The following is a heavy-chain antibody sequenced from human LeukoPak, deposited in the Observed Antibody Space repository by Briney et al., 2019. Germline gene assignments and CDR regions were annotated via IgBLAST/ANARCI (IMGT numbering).Heavy chain of an antibody. CDR1: GGSISSSNYY. Sequence: SETLSLTCTVSGGSISSSNYYWGWIRQPPGKGLQWIGSFYYSGSTYYNPSLKSRVTIYVDASKNQFSLKLSSVTAADTAVYYCARGRRDGYNLEYFDKWGQGTLVTVSS. D-gene: IGHD5-24*01. J-gene: IGHJ4*02. CDR3: ARGRRDGYNLEYFDK. CDR2: FYYSGST. V-gene: IGHV4-39*01.